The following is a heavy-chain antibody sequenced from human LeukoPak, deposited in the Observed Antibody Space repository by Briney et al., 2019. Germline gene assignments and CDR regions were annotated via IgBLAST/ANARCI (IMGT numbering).Heavy chain of an antibody. CDR3: ARDRVPDAFDI. Sequence: PSETLSLTCTVSGYSISSGYYWGWIRPPPGKGLEWIGSIYHSGSTYYNPSLKSRVTISVDTSKNQFSLKLSSVTAADTAVYYCARDRVPDAFDIWGQGTMVTVSS. CDR2: IYHSGST. V-gene: IGHV4-38-2*02. CDR1: GYSISSGYY. J-gene: IGHJ3*02. D-gene: IGHD2-2*01.